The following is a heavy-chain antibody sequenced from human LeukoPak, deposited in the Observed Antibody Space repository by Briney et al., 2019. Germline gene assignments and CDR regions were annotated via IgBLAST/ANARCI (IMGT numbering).Heavy chain of an antibody. CDR1: GYTFTSYA. CDR2: INAGNGNT. D-gene: IGHD6-19*01. Sequence: ASVKVSCKASGYTFTSYAVHWVRQAPGQRLEWMGWINAGNGNTKYSQKFQGRVTITRDTSASTAYMELSSLRSEDTSIYYCARDMSSGWSFDYWGQGTLVTVSS. J-gene: IGHJ4*02. CDR3: ARDMSSGWSFDY. V-gene: IGHV1-3*01.